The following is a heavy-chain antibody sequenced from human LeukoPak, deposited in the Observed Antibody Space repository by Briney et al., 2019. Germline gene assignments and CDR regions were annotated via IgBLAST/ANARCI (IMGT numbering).Heavy chain of an antibody. J-gene: IGHJ5*02. D-gene: IGHD3-10*01. CDR2: IKSKTDGGTT. Sequence: GGSLRLSCAASGFTFSNAWMSWVRQAPGKGLGWVGRIKSKTDGGTTDYAAPVKGRFTISRDDSKNTLYLQMNSLKTEDTAVYYCTTVGYGSGSYYMMHYNWFDPWGQGTLVTVSS. CDR1: GFTFSNAW. V-gene: IGHV3-15*01. CDR3: TTVGYGSGSYYMMHYNWFDP.